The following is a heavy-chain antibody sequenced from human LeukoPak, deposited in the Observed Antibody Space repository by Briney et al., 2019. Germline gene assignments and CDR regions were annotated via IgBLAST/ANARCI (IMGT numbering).Heavy chain of an antibody. D-gene: IGHD6-6*01. CDR2: ISGSGGST. Sequence: QAGGSLRLSCAASGFTFSSYAMSWVRQAPGKGLEWVSAISGSGGSTYYADSVKGRFTISRDNSKNTLYLQISSLRAEDTAVYYCAKDPNSSSSEIGYWGPGTLVTVSS. J-gene: IGHJ4*02. V-gene: IGHV3-23*01. CDR1: GFTFSSYA. CDR3: AKDPNSSSSEIGY.